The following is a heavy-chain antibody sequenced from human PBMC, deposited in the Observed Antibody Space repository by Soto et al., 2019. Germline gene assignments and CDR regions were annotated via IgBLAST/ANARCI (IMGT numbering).Heavy chain of an antibody. J-gene: IGHJ3*02. CDR3: ARGPIAAAGTGAFDI. D-gene: IGHD6-13*01. Sequence: SETLSLTFAVSSGSISSSNWWSWVRQPPGKGLEWIGEIYHSGSTNYNPSLKSRVTISVDKSKNQFSLKLSSVTAADTAVYYCARGPIAAAGTGAFDIWGQGTMVTVSS. CDR2: IYHSGST. V-gene: IGHV4-4*02. CDR1: SGSISSSNW.